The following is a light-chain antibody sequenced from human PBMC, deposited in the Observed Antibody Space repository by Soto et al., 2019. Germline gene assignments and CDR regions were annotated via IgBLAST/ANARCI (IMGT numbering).Light chain of an antibody. J-gene: IGKJ1*01. CDR1: ESVSSN. V-gene: IGKV3-20*01. Sequence: EIVMTQSPATLSVSPGERATLSCRASESVSSNLAWYQQKPGQAPRLLIYGASSRATGIPDRFSGSGSGTDFTLTISRLEPEDFAVYYCQENGSSVTFGQGTKVDI. CDR2: GAS. CDR3: QENGSSVT.